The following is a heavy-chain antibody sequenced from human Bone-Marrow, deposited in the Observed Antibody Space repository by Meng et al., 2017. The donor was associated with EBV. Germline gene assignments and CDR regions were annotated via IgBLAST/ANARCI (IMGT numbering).Heavy chain of an antibody. J-gene: IGHJ4*02. CDR2: ISRSGDST. CDR3: APGAYGY. V-gene: IGHV3-23*01. CDR1: GFTFNNYA. Sequence: EVRLLGSGGGLVQPGGSLRLSCAASGFTFNNYAMSWVRQAPGKGLEWVSAISRSGDSTYYADSVKGRFTISRDNSKNRLYLQMNSLRAEDTAVYYCAPGAYGYWGQGTLVTVSS. D-gene: IGHD5-12*01.